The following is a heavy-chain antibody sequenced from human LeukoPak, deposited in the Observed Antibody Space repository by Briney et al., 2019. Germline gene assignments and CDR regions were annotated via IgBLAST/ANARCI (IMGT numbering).Heavy chain of an antibody. CDR3: ARGVSRGYTYGRYYMDV. CDR1: GGTFSSYA. D-gene: IGHD5-18*01. CDR2: IIPIFGTA. V-gene: IGHV1-69*13. J-gene: IGHJ6*03. Sequence: SVKVSCKASGGTFSSYAISWVRQAPGQGLEWMGGIIPIFGTANYAQKFQGRVTITADESTSTAYMELSSLRSEDTAVYYCARGVSRGYTYGRYYMDVWGKGTTVTVSS.